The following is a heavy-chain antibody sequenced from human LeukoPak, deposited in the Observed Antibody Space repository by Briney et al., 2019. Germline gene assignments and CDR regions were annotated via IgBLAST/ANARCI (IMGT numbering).Heavy chain of an antibody. Sequence: PSQTLSLTCTVSGGSISSGSYYWSWIRQPAGKGLEWIGRIYTSGSTNYNPSLKSRVTISVDTSKNQFSLKLSSVTAADTAVYYCASLYSSSWYVHYWGQGTLVTVSS. CDR1: GGSISSGSYY. CDR2: IYTSGST. D-gene: IGHD6-13*01. V-gene: IGHV4-61*02. J-gene: IGHJ4*02. CDR3: ASLYSSSWYVHY.